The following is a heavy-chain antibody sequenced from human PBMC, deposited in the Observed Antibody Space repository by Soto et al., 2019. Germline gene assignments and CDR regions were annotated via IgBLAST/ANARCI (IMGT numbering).Heavy chain of an antibody. J-gene: IGHJ6*02. CDR3: AKGQGGQWLVLYGMDV. CDR1: GFTFSSYS. D-gene: IGHD6-19*01. V-gene: IGHV3-48*01. CDR2: ISSSSSTI. Sequence: GGSLRLSCAASGFTFSSYSMNWVRQAPGKGLEWVSYISSSSSTIYYADSVKGRFTISRDNSKNTLYLQMNSLRAEDTAVHYCAKGQGGQWLVLYGMDVWGQGTTVTVSS.